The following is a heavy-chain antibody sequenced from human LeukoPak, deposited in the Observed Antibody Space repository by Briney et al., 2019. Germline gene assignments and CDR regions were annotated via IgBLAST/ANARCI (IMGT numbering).Heavy chain of an antibody. D-gene: IGHD1-7*01. J-gene: IGHJ6*03. V-gene: IGHV4-39*07. Sequence: SETLSLTCTVSGGSISSSSYYWGWIRQPPGKGLEWIGSIFYSGSTYYNPSLKRRVTISVDTSKNQFSLKLSSVTAADTAVYYCAREVELRRDYYYYIDVWGKGTTVTVSS. CDR3: AREVELRRDYYYYIDV. CDR1: GGSISSSSYY. CDR2: IFYSGST.